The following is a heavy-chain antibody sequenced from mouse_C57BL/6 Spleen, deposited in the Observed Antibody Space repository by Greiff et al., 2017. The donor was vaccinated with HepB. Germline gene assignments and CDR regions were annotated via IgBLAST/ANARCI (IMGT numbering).Heavy chain of an antibody. CDR3: ARNVGGTDWYFDV. D-gene: IGHD2-14*01. CDR1: GFSLTSYG. CDR2: IWSGGST. Sequence: ESGPGLVQPSQSLSITCTVSGFSLTSYGVHWVRQSPGKGLEWLGVIWSGGSTDYNAAFISRLSISKDNSKSQVFFKMNSLQADDTAIYYCARNVGGTDWYFDVWGTGTTVTVSS. J-gene: IGHJ1*03. V-gene: IGHV2-2*01.